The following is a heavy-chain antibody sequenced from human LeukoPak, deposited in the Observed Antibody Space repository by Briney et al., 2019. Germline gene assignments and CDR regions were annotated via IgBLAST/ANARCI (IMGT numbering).Heavy chain of an antibody. V-gene: IGHV4-34*01. D-gene: IGHD3-10*01. CDR1: GGSFSGYY. CDR3: ARRGWGMVRGVLFDY. CDR2: INHSGST. Sequence: SETLSLTCAVYGGSFSGYYWSWIRQPPGKGLEWIGEINHSGSTNYNPSLKSRVTISVDTSKNQFSLKLSSVTAADTAVYYCARRGWGMVRGVLFDYWGQGTLVTVSP. J-gene: IGHJ4*02.